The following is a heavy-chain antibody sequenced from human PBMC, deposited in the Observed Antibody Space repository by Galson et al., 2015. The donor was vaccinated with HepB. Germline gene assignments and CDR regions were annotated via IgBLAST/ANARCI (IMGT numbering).Heavy chain of an antibody. V-gene: IGHV1-46*04. CDR1: GYTFTSYY. CDR2: INPSGGST. Sequence: SVKVSCKASGYTFTSYYMHWVRQAPGQGLEWMGIINPSGGSTSYAQKLQGRVTMTRDTSTSTVYMELSSLRSEDTAVYYCARDWRGYSGYDSTEYYFDYWGQGTLVTVSS. CDR3: ARDWRGYSGYDSTEYYFDY. J-gene: IGHJ4*02. D-gene: IGHD5-12*01.